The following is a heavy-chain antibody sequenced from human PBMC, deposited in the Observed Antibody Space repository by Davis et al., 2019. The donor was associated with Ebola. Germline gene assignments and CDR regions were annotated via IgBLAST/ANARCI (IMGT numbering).Heavy chain of an antibody. CDR2: IYYSGST. CDR3: ARGLPVTAQDY. Sequence: SETLSLTCTVSGGSISNYYWSWIRQPPGKGLEWIGCIYYSGSTNYNPSLKSRVTISIDTSKNQFSLKLSSVTAADTAVYYCARGLPVTAQDYWGQGTLVTVSS. CDR1: GGSISNYY. D-gene: IGHD2-21*02. J-gene: IGHJ4*02. V-gene: IGHV4-59*01.